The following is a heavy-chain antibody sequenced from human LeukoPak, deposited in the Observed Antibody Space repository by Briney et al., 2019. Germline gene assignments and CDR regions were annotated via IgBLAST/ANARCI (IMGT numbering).Heavy chain of an antibody. D-gene: IGHD3-3*01. CDR2: IYTSGST. CDR3: ARDFGTPTGDWFDP. J-gene: IGHJ5*02. Sequence: SETLSLTCTVSGGSISSYYWSWIRQPAGKGLEWIGRIYTSGSTDYNPSLKSRVTMSVDTSKNQFSLKLSSVTAADTAVYYCARDFGTPTGDWFDPWGQGTLVTVSS. CDR1: GGSISSYY. V-gene: IGHV4-4*07.